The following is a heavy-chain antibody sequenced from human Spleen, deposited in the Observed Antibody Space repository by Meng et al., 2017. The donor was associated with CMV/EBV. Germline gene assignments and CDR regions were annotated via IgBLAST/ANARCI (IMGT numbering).Heavy chain of an antibody. CDR3: AKEFTSKWTEDGGYDEGGMDV. V-gene: IGHV3-15*05. J-gene: IGHJ6*02. CDR1: GFTFSNAW. CDR2: IKSKTDGGTT. Sequence: GGSLRLSCAASGFTFSNAWMSWVRQAPGKGLEWVGRIKSKTDGGTTDYAAPVKGRFTISRDNAKNSLYLQMKSLRPEDTALYYCAKEFTSKWTEDGGYDEGGMDVWGQGTPVTVSS. D-gene: IGHD3-22*01.